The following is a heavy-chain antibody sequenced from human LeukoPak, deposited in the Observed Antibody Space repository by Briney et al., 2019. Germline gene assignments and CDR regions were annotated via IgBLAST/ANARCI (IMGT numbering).Heavy chain of an antibody. D-gene: IGHD2-21*02. Sequence: GGSLRLSCAASGFTFSSYAMSWVRQAPGKGLEWVSAISGSGGSAYYADSVKGRFTISRDNSKNTLYLQMNSLRAEDTAVYYCAKEEYCGGDCYAHLLYYYYYYGMDVWGQGTTVTVSS. J-gene: IGHJ6*02. V-gene: IGHV3-23*01. CDR3: AKEEYCGGDCYAHLLYYYYYYGMDV. CDR1: GFTFSSYA. CDR2: ISGSGGSA.